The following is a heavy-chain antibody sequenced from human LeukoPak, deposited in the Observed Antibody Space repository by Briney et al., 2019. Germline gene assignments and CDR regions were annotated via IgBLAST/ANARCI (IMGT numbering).Heavy chain of an antibody. J-gene: IGHJ4*02. Sequence: GGTLRLSCAASGFTFSSHGMNWVRQAPGKGLEWVSGISPSGGITYYTDSVKGRFTISRDNSKNTLYLQMNSLRAEDTAVYYCAKAGGDGTLGTYWGQGTLVTVSS. CDR1: GFTFSSHG. D-gene: IGHD1-1*01. V-gene: IGHV3-23*01. CDR2: ISPSGGIT. CDR3: AKAGGDGTLGTY.